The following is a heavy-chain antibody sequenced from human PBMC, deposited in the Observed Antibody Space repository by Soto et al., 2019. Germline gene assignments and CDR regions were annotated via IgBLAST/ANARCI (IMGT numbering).Heavy chain of an antibody. CDR3: GRHYGGATTGIDY. V-gene: IGHV3-53*01. J-gene: IGHJ4*01. D-gene: IGHD1-26*01. CDR1: GFTVSSSY. Sequence: PGGSLRLSCAASGFTVSSSYLTWVRQAPGKGLEWAAILYTGTDTVYADSVKGRVTISAVQSTNTAYLELSRLQASDTAIYYCGRHYGGATTGIDYWGQGTLVTVSS. CDR2: LYTGTDT.